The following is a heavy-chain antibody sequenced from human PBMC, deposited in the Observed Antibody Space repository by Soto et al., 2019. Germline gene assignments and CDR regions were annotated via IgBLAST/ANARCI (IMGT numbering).Heavy chain of an antibody. CDR1: GFTFSTYA. Sequence: EVHLLESGGGLVQPGGSLRLSCAASGFTFSTYAMAWVRQAPGKGLEWVSGISNNGGRTYYTASVKGRFTIFRDNSKNTLYLQMNSLSPEDLAIYYRAKDHHTTSPVASDCWGQATLVTVFS. CDR2: ISNNGGRT. CDR3: AKDHHTTSPVASDC. V-gene: IGHV3-23*01. J-gene: IGHJ4*02. D-gene: IGHD6-19*01.